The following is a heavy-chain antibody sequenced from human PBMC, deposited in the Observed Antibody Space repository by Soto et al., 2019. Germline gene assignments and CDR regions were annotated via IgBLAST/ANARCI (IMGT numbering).Heavy chain of an antibody. D-gene: IGHD6-19*01. V-gene: IGHV3-21*01. CDR2: ISSSSSYI. J-gene: IGHJ4*02. CDR3: ARGSGINSSGWYYFDY. CDR1: GFTFSSYS. Sequence: EVQLVESGGGLVKPGGSLRLSCAASGFTFSSYSMNWVRQAPGKGLEWVSSISSSSSYIYYADSVKGRFTISRDNAKNSLYLQMNILRAEDTAVYYCARGSGINSSGWYYFDYWCQGTLVTVSS.